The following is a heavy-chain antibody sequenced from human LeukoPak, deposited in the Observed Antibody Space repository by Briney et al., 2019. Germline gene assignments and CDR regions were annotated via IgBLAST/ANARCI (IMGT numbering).Heavy chain of an antibody. J-gene: IGHJ3*02. CDR3: ASWELPLYNVFDI. CDR2: FSPEDGET. D-gene: IGHD1-26*01. CDR1: GYTLTALS. Sequence: GASVKVSCKVSGYTLTALSMHWVRQVPGKGLEWMGGFSPEDGETIYAQKFQGRVTMTEDTSTDTAYMELSSLRSEDTAVYYCASWELPLYNVFDIWGQGTMVTVSS. V-gene: IGHV1-24*01.